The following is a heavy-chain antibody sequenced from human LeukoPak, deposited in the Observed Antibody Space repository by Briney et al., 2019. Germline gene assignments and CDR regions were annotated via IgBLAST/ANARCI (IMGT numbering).Heavy chain of an antibody. CDR3: ARESMGIQLWLRKGGFDY. CDR1: GYTFTSYG. V-gene: IGHV1-18*01. Sequence: ASVKVSCKASGYTFTSYGISWVRQAPGQGLEWMGWISAYNGNTNYAQKLQGRVTMTTDTSTSTAYMELRSLRSDDTAVYYCARESMGIQLWLRKGGFDYWGQGTLVTVSS. D-gene: IGHD5-18*01. CDR2: ISAYNGNT. J-gene: IGHJ4*02.